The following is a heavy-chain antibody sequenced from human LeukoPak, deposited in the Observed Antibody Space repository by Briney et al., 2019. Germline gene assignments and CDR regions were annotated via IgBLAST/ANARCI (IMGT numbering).Heavy chain of an antibody. J-gene: IGHJ4*02. V-gene: IGHV1-69*13. CDR3: ARVPQLWYYFDY. CDR1: GGTFSSYA. Sequence: ASVKVSCKASGGTFSSYAISWVRQAPGQGLEWMGGIIPIFGTANYAQKFQGRVTITADESTSTAYMELSSRRSEDTAVYYCARVPQLWYYFDYWGQGTLVTVSS. D-gene: IGHD3-10*01. CDR2: IIPIFGTA.